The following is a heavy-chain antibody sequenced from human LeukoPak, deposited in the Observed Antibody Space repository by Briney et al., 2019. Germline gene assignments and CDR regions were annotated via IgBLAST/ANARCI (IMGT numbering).Heavy chain of an antibody. CDR1: GGTFSSYA. D-gene: IGHD2-21*02. Sequence: GASVKVSCKASGGTFSSYAISWVRQAPGQGLEWMGGIIPIFGTANYAQKFQGRVTITTDESTSTAYMELSSLRSEDTAVYYCARVGQYCGGDCYHFDYWGQGTLVTVSS. CDR3: ARVGQYCGGDCYHFDY. V-gene: IGHV1-69*05. J-gene: IGHJ4*02. CDR2: IIPIFGTA.